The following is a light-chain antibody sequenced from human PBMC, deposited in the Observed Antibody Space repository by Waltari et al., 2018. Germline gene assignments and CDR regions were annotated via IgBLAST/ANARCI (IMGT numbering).Light chain of an antibody. CDR1: RNLLDSPNNKTY. CDR2: WAS. Sequence: DIVMPQSPDSLLVALVERATIICRSSRNLLDSPNNKTYLAWYQQKPGPPPNLLIYWASTRESGVPDRFTGSGSGTDFSLTISSLQAEDVAVYYCQQYYDTPYTFGQGTKLEIK. V-gene: IGKV4-1*01. J-gene: IGKJ2*01. CDR3: QQYYDTPYT.